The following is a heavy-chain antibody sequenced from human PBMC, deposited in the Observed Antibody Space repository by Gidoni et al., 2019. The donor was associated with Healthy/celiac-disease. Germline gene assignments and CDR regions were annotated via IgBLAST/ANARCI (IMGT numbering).Heavy chain of an antibody. J-gene: IGHJ6*02. V-gene: IGHV4-31*03. CDR3: ARESHDGLRYFDPPLGMDV. Sequence: QVQLQESGPGLVQPSQTLSLTCTVSGCSISSGGYSWRWIRQHPGKGLEWIGYIYYSGSTYYNPSLKSRVTISVDTSKNQFSLKLSSVTAADTAVYYCARESHDGLRYFDPPLGMDVWGQGTTVTVSS. CDR1: GCSISSGGYS. CDR2: IYYSGST. D-gene: IGHD3-9*01.